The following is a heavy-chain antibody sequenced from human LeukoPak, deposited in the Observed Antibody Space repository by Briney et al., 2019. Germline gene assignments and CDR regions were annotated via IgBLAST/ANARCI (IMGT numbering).Heavy chain of an antibody. J-gene: IGHJ4*02. D-gene: IGHD3-22*01. Sequence: ASVKVSCKASGYTFSSHEINWVRQATGQGLEWMGWMNPNNGNAGYAQKFQGRVTMTEDTSTDTAYMELSSLRSEDTAVYYCVTYRVYYYDSSGLSFDYWGQGTLVTVSS. CDR3: VTYRVYYYDSSGLSFDY. CDR1: GYTFSSHE. CDR2: MNPNNGNA. V-gene: IGHV1-8*01.